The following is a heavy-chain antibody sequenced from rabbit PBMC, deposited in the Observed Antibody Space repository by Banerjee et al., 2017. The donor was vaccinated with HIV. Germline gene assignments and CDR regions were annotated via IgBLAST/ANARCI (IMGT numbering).Heavy chain of an antibody. Sequence: QEQLVESGGGLVTLGGSLTLTCTVSGFSFSSGYDMYWVRQAPGKGLEWIACIYIDGSGNTYYASWAKGRFTISKTSSTTVTLQMTSLTAADTATYFCAINYAADTACDLWGQGTLVTVS. J-gene: IGHJ3*01. D-gene: IGHD4-2*01. V-gene: IGHV1S45*01. CDR1: GFSFSSGYD. CDR3: AINYAADTACDL. CDR2: IYIDGSGNT.